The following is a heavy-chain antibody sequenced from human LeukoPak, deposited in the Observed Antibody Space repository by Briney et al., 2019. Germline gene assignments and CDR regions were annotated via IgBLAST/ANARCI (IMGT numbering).Heavy chain of an antibody. CDR3: ARGHQLNDYYMDV. Sequence: ASVKVSCKASGYSFTSYDMNWVRQASGQGLEWMGWMNLHNGNTGYSQRFQGRVTMTRNTSLSTAYLGLSSLRTEDTAVYYCARGHQLNDYYMDVWGKGTTVTVSS. CDR1: GYSFTSYD. CDR2: MNLHNGNT. J-gene: IGHJ6*03. D-gene: IGHD2-2*01. V-gene: IGHV1-8*01.